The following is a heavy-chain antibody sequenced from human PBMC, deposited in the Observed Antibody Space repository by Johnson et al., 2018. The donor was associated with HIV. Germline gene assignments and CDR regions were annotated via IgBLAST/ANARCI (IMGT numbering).Heavy chain of an antibody. Sequence: QVQLVESGGGVVQPGRSLRLSCAASGFTFSSYAMHWVRQAPGKGLEWVAVISYDGSNKYYADSVKGRFTISRDNSKNTLYLQMNSLRAEDTAVYYCANIGYSSSWDYDGFEIWGQGTMVTVSS. CDR1: GFTFSSYA. J-gene: IGHJ3*02. D-gene: IGHD6-13*01. V-gene: IGHV3-30-3*01. CDR3: ANIGYSSSWDYDGFEI. CDR2: ISYDGSNK.